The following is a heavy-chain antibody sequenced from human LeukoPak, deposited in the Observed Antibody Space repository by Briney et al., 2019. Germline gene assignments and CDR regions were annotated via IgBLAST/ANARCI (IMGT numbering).Heavy chain of an antibody. Sequence: SETLSLTCAVYGGSFSGYYWSWIRQPPGKGLEWIGEINHSGSTNYNPSLKSRVTISVDTSKNRFSLKLSSVTAADTAVYYCARGGQQWMVLGGNYFDYWGQGTLVTVSS. J-gene: IGHJ4*02. V-gene: IGHV4-34*01. CDR3: ARGGQQWMVLGGNYFDY. D-gene: IGHD6-19*01. CDR2: INHSGST. CDR1: GGSFSGYY.